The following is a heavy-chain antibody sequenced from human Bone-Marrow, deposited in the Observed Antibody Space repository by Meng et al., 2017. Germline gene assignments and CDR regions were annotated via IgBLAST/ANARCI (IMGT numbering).Heavy chain of an antibody. V-gene: IGHV3-74*01. CDR1: GFTFSSYW. CDR3: ARDYMTTDYYYYGMDV. CDR2: INSDGSST. D-gene: IGHD4-11*01. J-gene: IGHJ6*02. Sequence: GESLKISCAASGFTFSSYWMHWVRQAPGKGLVWVSRINSDGSSTSYADSVKGRFTISRDNAKNTLYLQMNSLRAEYTAVYYCARDYMTTDYYYYGMDVWGQGTTVTVSS.